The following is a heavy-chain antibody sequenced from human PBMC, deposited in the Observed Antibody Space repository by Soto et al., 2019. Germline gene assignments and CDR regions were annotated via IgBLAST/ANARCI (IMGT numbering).Heavy chain of an antibody. CDR1: GGSISSGGYY. J-gene: IGHJ4*02. D-gene: IGHD3-10*01. CDR3: ASRRADGSGSYYFDY. CDR2: IYYSGST. V-gene: IGHV4-31*03. Sequence: KTSETLSLTCTVSGGSISSGGYYWSWIRQHPGKGLEWIGYIYYSGSTYYNPSLKSRVTISVDTSKNQFSLKLSSVTAADTAVYYCASRRADGSGSYYFDYWGQGTLVTVSS.